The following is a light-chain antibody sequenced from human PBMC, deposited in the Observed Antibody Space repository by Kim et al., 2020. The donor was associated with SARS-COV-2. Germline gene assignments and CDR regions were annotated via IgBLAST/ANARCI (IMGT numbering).Light chain of an antibody. Sequence: YELTQPPSVSVSPGQTASITCSGDKLGDKYACWYQQKPGQSPVLVIYQDTKRPSGIPERFSGSNSGNTATLTISGTQAKDEADYYCQAWDSSTVVFGGGTQLTVL. CDR1: KLGDKY. V-gene: IGLV3-1*01. CDR3: QAWDSSTVV. CDR2: QDT. J-gene: IGLJ2*01.